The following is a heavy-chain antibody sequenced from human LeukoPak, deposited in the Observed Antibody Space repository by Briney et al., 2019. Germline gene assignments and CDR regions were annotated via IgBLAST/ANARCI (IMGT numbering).Heavy chain of an antibody. J-gene: IGHJ3*01. V-gene: IGHV3-48*02. CDR1: GFTFSTYI. Sequence: GGSLRLSCAVSGFTFSTYIMNWVRQAPGKGLEWVSFISRRSNTIYYADSVKGRFTISRDNAKTSLYLQMNSLRDEDTAVYYWAKEVTYYCDVWGQGTMVTVSS. D-gene: IGHD2-21*02. CDR2: ISRRSNTI. CDR3: AKEVTYYCDV.